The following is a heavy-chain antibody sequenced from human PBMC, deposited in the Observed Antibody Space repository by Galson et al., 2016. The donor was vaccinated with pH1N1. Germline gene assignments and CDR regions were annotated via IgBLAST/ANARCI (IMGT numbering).Heavy chain of an antibody. Sequence: QSGAEVKKPGESLKISCKASGYIFTRYWIAWVRQVPGKGLEWVGVVNPGGSAIRYSPPFQGQVTISSDKSINTAYLQWISLKASDTATYYCARQYDFGDYRGDAFDIWGQGTMVIVSS. J-gene: IGHJ3*02. CDR3: ARQYDFGDYRGDAFDI. D-gene: IGHD4-17*01. CDR2: VNPGGSAI. V-gene: IGHV5-51*03. CDR1: GYIFTRYW.